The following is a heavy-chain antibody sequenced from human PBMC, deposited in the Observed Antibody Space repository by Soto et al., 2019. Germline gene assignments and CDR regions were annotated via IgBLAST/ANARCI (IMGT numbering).Heavy chain of an antibody. D-gene: IGHD2-15*01. V-gene: IGHV3-48*02. Sequence: SLRLSCAASGFSFSSYRMNWVRQAPGKGPEWLSYISSSSRTIYYADSVKGRFTISRDNAQNSLSLQMNSLRDEDTAIYYCARDWGYCSGGTCHYGMDVWGQGTTVTVSS. CDR2: ISSSSRTI. CDR1: GFSFSSYR. CDR3: ARDWGYCSGGTCHYGMDV. J-gene: IGHJ6*02.